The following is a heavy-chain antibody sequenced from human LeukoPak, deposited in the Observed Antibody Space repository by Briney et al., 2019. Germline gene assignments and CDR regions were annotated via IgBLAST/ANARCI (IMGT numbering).Heavy chain of an antibody. CDR2: IYHSGST. CDR3: ARGPDYYGSGSPGTD. V-gene: IGHV4-30-2*01. CDR1: GGSISSGGYS. J-gene: IGHJ4*02. Sequence: PSETLSLTCAVSGGSISSGGYSWSWIRQPPGKGLEWIGYIYHSGSTYYNPSLKSRVTISVDRSKNQFSLTLSSVTAADTAVYYCARGPDYYGSGSPGTDWGQGTLVTVSS. D-gene: IGHD3-10*01.